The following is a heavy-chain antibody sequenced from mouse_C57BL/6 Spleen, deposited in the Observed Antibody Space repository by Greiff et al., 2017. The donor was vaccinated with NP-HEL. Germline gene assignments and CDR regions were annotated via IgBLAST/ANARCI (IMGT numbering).Heavy chain of an antibody. CDR3: AREGGITTVVAPGYFDV. CDR2: INPSSGYT. D-gene: IGHD1-1*01. V-gene: IGHV1-7*01. Sequence: LEWIGYINPSSGYTKYNQKFKDKATLTADKSSSTAYMQLSSLTYEDSAVYYCAREGGITTVVAPGYFDVWGTGTTVTVSS. J-gene: IGHJ1*03.